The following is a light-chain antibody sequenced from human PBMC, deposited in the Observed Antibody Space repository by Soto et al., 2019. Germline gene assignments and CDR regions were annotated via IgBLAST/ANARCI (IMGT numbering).Light chain of an antibody. Sequence: QSALTQPASVSGSPGQSITISCTGTSSDVGGYNYVSWYQQHPGKAPKLMIYEVSNRPSGVSNRFSGSKSGNTASLTNPGLQAEDGADYYCSSYTSSSTPLYVFGTGTKVTVL. CDR3: SSYTSSSTPLYV. V-gene: IGLV2-14*01. CDR1: SSDVGGYNY. CDR2: EVS. J-gene: IGLJ1*01.